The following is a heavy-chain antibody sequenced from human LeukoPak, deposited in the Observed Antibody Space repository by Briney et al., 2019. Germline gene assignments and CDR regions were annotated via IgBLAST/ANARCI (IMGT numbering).Heavy chain of an antibody. CDR1: GFTFDDYG. J-gene: IGHJ1*01. CDR2: IYYTGTT. CDR3: ARDRYEYFQD. D-gene: IGHD1-26*01. Sequence: PGGSLRLSCAASGFTFDDYGMSGVRQAPGKGLEWLGSIYYTGTTFYNPSLKSRVTISIDTSKNQFSLNLTSLTAAGTALYYCARDRYEYFQDWGQGTLVTVSS. V-gene: IGHV4-39*07.